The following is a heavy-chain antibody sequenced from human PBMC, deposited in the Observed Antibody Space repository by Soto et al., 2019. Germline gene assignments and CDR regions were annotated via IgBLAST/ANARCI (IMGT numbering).Heavy chain of an antibody. CDR1: GFTFSSYA. J-gene: IGHJ3*02. CDR3: AKESVLRGYFDWLSKGDAFDI. D-gene: IGHD3-9*01. V-gene: IGHV3-23*01. Sequence: EVQLLESGGGLVQPGGSLRLSCAASGFTFSSYAMSWVRQAPGKGLEWVSAISGSGGSTYYADSVKGRFTISRDNSKNTRYLQMSSLRAEDTAVYYCAKESVLRGYFDWLSKGDAFDIWGQGTMVTVSS. CDR2: ISGSGGST.